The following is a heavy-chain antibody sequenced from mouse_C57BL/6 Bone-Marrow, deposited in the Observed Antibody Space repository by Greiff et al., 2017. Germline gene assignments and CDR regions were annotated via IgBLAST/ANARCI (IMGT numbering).Heavy chain of an antibody. D-gene: IGHD1-1*01. CDR1: GYTFTSYW. Sequence: QVQLQQPGAELVKPGASVKMSCKASGYTFTSYWITWVKQRPGQGLEWIGDIYPGSGSTNYNEKFKSKATLTVDTSSSTAYMQLSSRTSAESAVNYCARSDDFGSSYWFAYWGQGTLVTVS. CDR2: IYPGSGST. CDR3: ARSDDFGSSYWFAY. V-gene: IGHV1-55*01. J-gene: IGHJ3*01.